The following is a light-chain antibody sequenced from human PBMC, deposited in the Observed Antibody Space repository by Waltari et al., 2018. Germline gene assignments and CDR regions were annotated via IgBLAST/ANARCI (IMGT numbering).Light chain of an antibody. CDR2: DAT. CDR3: QHYNSWPPEIT. V-gene: IGKV3-15*01. J-gene: IGKJ3*01. Sequence: EIVMTQSPATLSVSPGARVTFSCRASQSVSDRLSWFQQKPGQAPRLLIYDATTRATDIPARFSGSGSGTEFTLTISGLQPEDSAVYYCQHYNSWPPEITFGPGTKVDV. CDR1: QSVSDR.